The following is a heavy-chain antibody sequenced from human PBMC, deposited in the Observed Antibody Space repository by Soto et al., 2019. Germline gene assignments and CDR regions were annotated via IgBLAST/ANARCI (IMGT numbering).Heavy chain of an antibody. Sequence: GGSRKLSCAAPGFPFRSFWFSWAPPGPWKGRAGVANIKKDGSEKYYVDSVKGRFTISRDKAKNTLYLQINSLRAEDTAVYYCASDLASSCYHYDILTGSYHDYWGPGTPVTVSS. D-gene: IGHD3-9*01. CDR1: GFPFRSFW. V-gene: IGHV3-7*01. CDR2: IKKDGSEK. CDR3: ASDLASSCYHYDILTGSYHDY. J-gene: IGHJ4*02.